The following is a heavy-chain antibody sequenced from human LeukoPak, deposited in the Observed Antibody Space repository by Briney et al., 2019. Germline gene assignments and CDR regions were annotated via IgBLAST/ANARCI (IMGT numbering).Heavy chain of an antibody. Sequence: ASVKVSCKASGYTFTGYYMHWVRQAPGQGLEWMGRINPNSGGTNYAQKFQGRVTMTRDTSISTAYMELSRLRSDDTAVYYCARMRTTVTGFDYWGQGTLVTVSP. D-gene: IGHD4-17*01. CDR3: ARMRTTVTGFDY. CDR1: GYTFTGYY. CDR2: INPNSGGT. J-gene: IGHJ4*02. V-gene: IGHV1-2*06.